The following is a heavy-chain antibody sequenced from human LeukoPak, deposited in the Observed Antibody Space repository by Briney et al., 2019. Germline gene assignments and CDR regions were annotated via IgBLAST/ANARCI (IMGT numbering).Heavy chain of an antibody. CDR1: GFTFDDYA. Sequence: GRSLRLSCAASGFTFDDYAMHWVRQAPGKGLEWVSVISWNSGSIGYADSVKGRFTISRDNAKNSLYLQMNSLRAEDTAVYYCAKDPIEIAAADYWGQGTLVTVSS. CDR3: AKDPIEIAAADY. D-gene: IGHD6-13*01. CDR2: ISWNSGSI. J-gene: IGHJ4*02. V-gene: IGHV3-9*01.